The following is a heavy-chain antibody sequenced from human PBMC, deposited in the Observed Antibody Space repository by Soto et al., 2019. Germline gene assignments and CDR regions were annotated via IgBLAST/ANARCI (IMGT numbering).Heavy chain of an antibody. J-gene: IGHJ4*02. Sequence: GESLKISCKGSGYSFTSYWIGWVRQMPGKGLEWMGIIYPGDSDTRYSPSFQGQVTISADKSISTAYLQWSSLKASDTTMYYCARYGWLGYCSGGSCVQLGNYFDYWGQGTLVTVSS. D-gene: IGHD2-15*01. CDR2: IYPGDSDT. CDR3: ARYGWLGYCSGGSCVQLGNYFDY. V-gene: IGHV5-51*01. CDR1: GYSFTSYW.